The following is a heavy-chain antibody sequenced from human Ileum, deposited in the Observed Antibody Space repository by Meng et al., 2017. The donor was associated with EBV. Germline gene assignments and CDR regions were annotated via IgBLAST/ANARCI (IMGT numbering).Heavy chain of an antibody. Sequence: VSLPASRPSRATPSETLSPPTPLSSYSRIRVDHSWGGVGLAPGKALEGLGYLPYGENNFYNPSLESLAAISADASMNLFSLMLNSVTAADTAVYYCASLFSGSRGYYLPYFDSWGQGALVTVSS. V-gene: IGHV4-30-4*01. D-gene: IGHD3-22*01. CDR3: ASLFSGSRGYYLPYFDS. J-gene: IGHJ4*02. CDR2: LPYGENN. CDR1: SYSRIRVDHS.